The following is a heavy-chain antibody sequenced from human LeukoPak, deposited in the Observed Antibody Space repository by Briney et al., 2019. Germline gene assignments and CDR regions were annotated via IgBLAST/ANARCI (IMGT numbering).Heavy chain of an antibody. CDR1: GFTFSSYG. D-gene: IGHD3-10*01. CDR2: IWYDGSNK. V-gene: IGHV3-33*01. Sequence: GGSLRLSCAASGFTFSSYGMHWVRQAPGKGLEWVAVIWYDGSNKYYADSVKGRFTISRDNSKNTLYLQMNSLRAEDTAVYYCARSKSMVRGVIPFDYWGQGTLVTVSS. CDR3: ARSKSMVRGVIPFDY. J-gene: IGHJ4*02.